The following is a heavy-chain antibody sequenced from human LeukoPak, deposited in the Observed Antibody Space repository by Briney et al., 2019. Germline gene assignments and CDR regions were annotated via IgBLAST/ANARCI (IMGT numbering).Heavy chain of an antibody. D-gene: IGHD1-26*01. Sequence: SETLSLTCTVSGGSISSYYWSWIRQPAGKGLEWIGRIYTSGSTNYNPSLKSRVTMSVDTSKNQFSLKLSSVTAADTAVYYCARGIIVGATPPWYFDLWGRGTLVTVSS. CDR2: IYTSGST. V-gene: IGHV4-4*07. CDR3: ARGIIVGATPPWYFDL. J-gene: IGHJ2*01. CDR1: GGSISSYY.